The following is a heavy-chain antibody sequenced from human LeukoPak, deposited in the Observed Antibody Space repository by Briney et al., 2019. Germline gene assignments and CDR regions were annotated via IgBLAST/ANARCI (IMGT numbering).Heavy chain of an antibody. D-gene: IGHD3-10*01. V-gene: IGHV3-30*09. CDR2: TSFHLTIK. Sequence: GGSLRLSCLASGFTFSDYVVHWVRQAPGKGLEWVAVTSFHLTIKYYADSVEGRFAISRDNSKKTVYLQMNSLRPDDTAVYYCVREAYYGSGRSPTYYFDYWGQGTLVTVSS. CDR3: VREAYYGSGRSPTYYFDY. CDR1: GFTFSDYV. J-gene: IGHJ4*02.